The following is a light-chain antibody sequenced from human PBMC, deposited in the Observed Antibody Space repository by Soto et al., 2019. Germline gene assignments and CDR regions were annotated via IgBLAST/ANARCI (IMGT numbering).Light chain of an antibody. CDR2: EVT. J-gene: IGLJ2*01. CDR3: TSYTTSRTLL. V-gene: IGLV2-14*01. Sequence: QSALTQPASVSGSSGQSITISCTGTSSDVAFYNYVSWYQQHAGKAPKLMIYEVTNRPSGVPNRFSGSKSGNTASLTISGLQAEDEADYYCTSYTTSRTLLFGGGTKLTVL. CDR1: SSDVAFYNY.